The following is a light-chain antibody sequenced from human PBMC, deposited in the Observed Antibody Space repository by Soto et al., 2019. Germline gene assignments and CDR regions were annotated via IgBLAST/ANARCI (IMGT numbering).Light chain of an antibody. CDR3: SSYTSSTTVL. CDR1: SSDVGGYNY. V-gene: IGLV2-14*03. Sequence: QSALTQPASVSGSPGQSITISCTGTSSDVGGYNYVSWYQQHPGKAPKLMIYDVTYRPPGVSDRFSGSTSGNTASLTISGLQAEDEAEYFCSSYTSSTTVLFGGGTKLTVL. CDR2: DVT. J-gene: IGLJ2*01.